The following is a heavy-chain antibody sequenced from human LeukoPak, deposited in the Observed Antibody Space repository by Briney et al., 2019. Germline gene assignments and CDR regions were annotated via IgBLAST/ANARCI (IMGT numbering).Heavy chain of an antibody. CDR3: ATVQSGYDTVFDY. J-gene: IGHJ4*02. Sequence: GASVKVSCKASGGTFSSHAIGWVRQAPGHGLEWMGRIIPILNIANSAQKFQGRVTMTEDTSTDTAYMELSSLRSEDTAVYYCATVQSGYDTVFDYWGQGTLVTVSS. CDR1: GGTFSSHA. CDR2: IIPILNIA. V-gene: IGHV1-69*04. D-gene: IGHD5-12*01.